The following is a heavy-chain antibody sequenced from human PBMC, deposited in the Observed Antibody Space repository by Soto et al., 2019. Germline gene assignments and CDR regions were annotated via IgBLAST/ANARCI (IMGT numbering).Heavy chain of an antibody. CDR1: GGSISSGGYY. CDR2: IYYSGST. CDR3: SRDLFVQPEHNWFDP. Sequence: SETLSLTCTVSGGSISSGGYYWSWIRQHPGKGLEWIGYIYYSGSTYYNPSLKSRVTISVDTSKNQFSLKLSSVTAADTAVFYCSRDLFVQPEHNWFDPWGQGTLVTVSS. V-gene: IGHV4-31*03. D-gene: IGHD2-21*01. J-gene: IGHJ5*02.